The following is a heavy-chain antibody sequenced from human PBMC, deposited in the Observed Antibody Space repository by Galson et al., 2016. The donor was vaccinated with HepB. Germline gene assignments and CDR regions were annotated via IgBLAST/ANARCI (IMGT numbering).Heavy chain of an antibody. CDR2: IYPSDSDT. V-gene: IGHV5-51*01. CDR1: GYSFSTYW. CDR3: ARRGLAADPVDY. D-gene: IGHD2-15*01. Sequence: QSGAEVKKPGESLKISCKGSGYSFSTYWIGWVRQMPGKGLAWMGLIYPSDSDTRYSPSFQAQVIISADKSINTAYLQWTSLKASDTAMYYCARRGLAADPVDYWGQGTLVTVSS. J-gene: IGHJ4*02.